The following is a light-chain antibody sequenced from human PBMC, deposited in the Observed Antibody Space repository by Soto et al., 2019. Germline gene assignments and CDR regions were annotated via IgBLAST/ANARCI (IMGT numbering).Light chain of an antibody. CDR3: QSYDSSLSGSYV. CDR2: SNN. J-gene: IGLJ1*01. V-gene: IGLV1-47*02. CDR1: SSNIGSNY. Sequence: QSALTQPPSASGTPGQRVTISCSGSSSNIGSNYVYWYQQLPGTAPKLLIYSNNQRPSGVPDRFSGSKSGTSASLAITGLQAEDEADYYCQSYDSSLSGSYVFGTGTKVTVL.